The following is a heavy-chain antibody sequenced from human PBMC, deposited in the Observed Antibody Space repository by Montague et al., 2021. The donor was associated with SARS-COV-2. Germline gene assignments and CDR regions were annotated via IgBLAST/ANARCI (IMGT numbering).Heavy chain of an antibody. CDR1: GFTFSSYE. CDR3: ARDIAVAGTSFDY. D-gene: IGHD6-19*01. V-gene: IGHV3-48*03. CDR2: ISSSGSTI. Sequence: SLRLSCAASGFTFSSYEMNWVRQAPGKGLEWVSYISSSGSTIYYADSVEGRFTISRDNAKNSLYLQMNSLRAEDTAVYYCARDIAVAGTSFDYWGQGTLVTVSS. J-gene: IGHJ4*02.